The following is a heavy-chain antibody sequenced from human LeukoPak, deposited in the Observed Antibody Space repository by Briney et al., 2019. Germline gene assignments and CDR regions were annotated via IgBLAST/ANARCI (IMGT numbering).Heavy chain of an antibody. J-gene: IGHJ5*02. Sequence: ASVKVSCKASGYTFTSYGINWVRQATGQGLEWMGWINPHSGKTGYAQKFQGRVTMTTDTSASTAYMELSSLRSDDTAVYYCARDYYDSSGYPWGQGTLVTVSS. CDR3: ARDYYDSSGYP. D-gene: IGHD3-22*01. V-gene: IGHV1-8*02. CDR2: INPHSGKT. CDR1: GYTFTSYG.